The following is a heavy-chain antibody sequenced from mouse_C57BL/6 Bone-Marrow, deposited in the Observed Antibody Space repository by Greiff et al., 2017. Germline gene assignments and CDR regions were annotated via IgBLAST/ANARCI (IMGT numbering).Heavy chain of an antibody. Sequence: EVQLQQSGPVLVKPGASVKMSCKASGYTFTDYYMNWVKPSHGKSLEWIGVINPYNGGTSYNQQFKGKATLTVDKSSSTAYMALNSLTSEDSAVYYCARVRAYYSNSYYFDYWGQGTTLTVSS. CDR3: ARVRAYYSNSYYFDY. V-gene: IGHV1-19*01. CDR2: INPYNGGT. CDR1: GYTFTDYY. D-gene: IGHD2-5*01. J-gene: IGHJ2*01.